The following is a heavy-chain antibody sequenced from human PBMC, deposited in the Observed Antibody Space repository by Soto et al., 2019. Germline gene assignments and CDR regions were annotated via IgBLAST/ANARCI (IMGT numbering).Heavy chain of an antibody. D-gene: IGHD1-26*01. Sequence: SQTLSLTCVISGDSVSSKSAAWNWIRQSTSRGLEWLGRTYYRSKWSTDYAVSVKSRITINPDTSKNQFSLQLNSVTPEDTAVYYCTRALSGSYDSWGQGTLVTVSS. CDR1: GDSVSSKSAA. CDR2: TYYRSKWST. J-gene: IGHJ5*01. V-gene: IGHV6-1*01. CDR3: TRALSGSYDS.